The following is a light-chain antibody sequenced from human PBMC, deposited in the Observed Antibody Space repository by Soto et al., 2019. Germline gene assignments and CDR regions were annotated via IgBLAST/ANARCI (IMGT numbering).Light chain of an antibody. CDR2: RAS. CDR1: QSVSNN. V-gene: IGKV3-15*01. Sequence: EIVMTQSPATLSVSPGERATLSCRASQSVSNNLAWYQQKPGQAPRLLIYRASTRATGIPARFSGSGSGTEFTLTVSSLQSEDFAVYYCQQYNTWPRTFGQGTKVEIK. CDR3: QQYNTWPRT. J-gene: IGKJ1*01.